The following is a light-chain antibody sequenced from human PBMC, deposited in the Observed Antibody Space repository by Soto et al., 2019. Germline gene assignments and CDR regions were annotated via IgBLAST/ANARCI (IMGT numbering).Light chain of an antibody. CDR1: SSDVGGYNY. V-gene: IGLV2-14*01. CDR3: SSYTSRSTRVV. CDR2: EVS. J-gene: IGLJ2*01. Sequence: QSVLAQPTSVSGSPGQSIAISCTGTSSDVGGYNYVSWHQQHPGKAPKLMIYEVSNRPSGVSNRFSGSKSGNTASLTISGLQAEDEADYYCSSYTSRSTRVVFGGGTKLTVL.